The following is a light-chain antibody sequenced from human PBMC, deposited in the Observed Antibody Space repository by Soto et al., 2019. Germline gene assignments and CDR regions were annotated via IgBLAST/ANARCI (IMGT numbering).Light chain of an antibody. CDR1: QSVYSY. CDR3: QQRTNWPIT. J-gene: IGKJ3*01. Sequence: EIVLTQSPATLSLSPGERATLSCRASQSVYSYLAWYQQIPGQAPRLLIYDASNSATGIPARFSGSGSGTDFTLTISSLEPEDFAVYYCQQRTNWPITFGPGTKVDIK. CDR2: DAS. V-gene: IGKV3-11*01.